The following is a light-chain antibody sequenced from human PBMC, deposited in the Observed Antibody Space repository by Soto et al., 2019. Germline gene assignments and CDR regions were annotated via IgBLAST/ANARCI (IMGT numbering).Light chain of an antibody. CDR1: SSDVGSSNV. J-gene: IGLJ1*01. V-gene: IGLV2-18*03. CDR2: DVS. Sequence: QSALTQPPSVSGSPGQSVAISCTGSSSDVGSSNVVSWYQQPPGTAPKLMIYDVSNRPSGVPDRFSGSKSGNTASLTTSGLQAEDEADYYCSSYTSSSTDVFGTGTKLTVL. CDR3: SSYTSSSTDV.